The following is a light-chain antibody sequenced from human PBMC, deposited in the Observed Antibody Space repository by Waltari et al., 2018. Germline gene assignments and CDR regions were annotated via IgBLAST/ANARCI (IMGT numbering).Light chain of an antibody. V-gene: IGLV2-14*03. CDR2: DVT. J-gene: IGLJ2*01. Sequence: QSALTQPASVSGSPGQSITFSCTGTSSDLGTYDYVSWYQQHPGKAPKLMIYDVTNRPSGVSDRFSGSKSGNTASLTISGLQAEDEADYYCSSYTTSSPVVFGGGTKVTVL. CDR1: SSDLGTYDY. CDR3: SSYTTSSPVV.